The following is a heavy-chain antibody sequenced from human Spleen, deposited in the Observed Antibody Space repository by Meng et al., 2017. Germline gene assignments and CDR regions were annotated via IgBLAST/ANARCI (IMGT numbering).Heavy chain of an antibody. D-gene: IGHD6-19*01. Sequence: VRLVESGGGVVQPGTSLRLSCAASGLTFSSYGMHWVRQAPGKGLEWVSAISGSGGSTYYADSVKGRFTISRDNSKNTLYLQMNSLRAEDTAVYYCAKGIAVAGFDYWGQGTLVTVSS. V-gene: IGHV3-23*04. CDR3: AKGIAVAGFDY. CDR2: ISGSGGST. CDR1: GLTFSSYG. J-gene: IGHJ4*02.